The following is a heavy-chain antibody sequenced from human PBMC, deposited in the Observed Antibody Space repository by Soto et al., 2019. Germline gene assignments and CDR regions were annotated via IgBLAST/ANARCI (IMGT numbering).Heavy chain of an antibody. D-gene: IGHD3-10*01. CDR3: AKGTRGSGSYPQGQVPIYYYYYGMDV. CDR2: ISGSGGST. J-gene: IGHJ6*02. V-gene: IGHV3-23*01. CDR1: GFTFSSYA. Sequence: GGSLRLSCAASGFTFSSYAMSWVRQAPGKGLEWVSAISGSGGSTYYADYVKGRFTISRDNSRNTLYLQMNSLRAEDTAVYYCAKGTRGSGSYPQGQVPIYYYYYGMDVWGQGTTVTVSS.